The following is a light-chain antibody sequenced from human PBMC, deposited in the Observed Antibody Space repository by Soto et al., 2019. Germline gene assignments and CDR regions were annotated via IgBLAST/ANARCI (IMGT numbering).Light chain of an antibody. CDR1: SSNIGAGYD. CDR2: GNS. Sequence: QSVLTQPPSVSGAPGQRVTISCTGSSSNIGAGYDVHWYQQHPGTAPKLLIYGNSNRPSGVPDRFSGSKSGTSASLAITGLQAEDEADYYSQSYDSSLSGWVFGGGTQLTVL. CDR3: QSYDSSLSGWV. V-gene: IGLV1-40*01. J-gene: IGLJ3*02.